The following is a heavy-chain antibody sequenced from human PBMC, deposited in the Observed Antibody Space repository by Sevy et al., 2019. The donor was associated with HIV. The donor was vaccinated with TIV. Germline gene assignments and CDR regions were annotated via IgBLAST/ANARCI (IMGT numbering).Heavy chain of an antibody. V-gene: IGHV3-15*01. Sequence: GGSLRLSCTTSGFRFSNAWMSWVRQAPGKGLEGVGRSKSKTDGGTTDYAAPVKGRFTISRDDSKNMLYLEMNTLKTEATAVYSCATAFFCGGGRCYPPHLDYWGQGTMVTVSS. J-gene: IGHJ4*02. D-gene: IGHD2-15*01. CDR3: ATAFFCGGGRCYPPHLDY. CDR1: GFRFSNAW. CDR2: SKSKTDGGTT.